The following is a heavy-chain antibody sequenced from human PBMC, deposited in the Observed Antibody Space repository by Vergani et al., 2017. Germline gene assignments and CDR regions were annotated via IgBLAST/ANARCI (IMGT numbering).Heavy chain of an antibody. CDR3: ARDLSGLPWD. CDR2: LSTSGNII. Sequence: EVQLVESGGGLVQPGGSLRLSFVVSGFTLSSYSMNWVRQAPGKGLEWIAYLSTSGNIIYYSDSVRGRFTISRDTAKNSVFLHMNSLAAEDTAVYYCARDLSGLPWDWGQGTLVSVSS. D-gene: IGHD3-10*01. J-gene: IGHJ4*02. CDR1: GFTLSSYS. V-gene: IGHV3-48*01.